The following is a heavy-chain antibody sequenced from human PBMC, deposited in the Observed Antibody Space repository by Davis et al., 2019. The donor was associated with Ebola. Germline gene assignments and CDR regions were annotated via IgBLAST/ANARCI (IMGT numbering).Heavy chain of an antibody. D-gene: IGHD3-22*01. J-gene: IGHJ4*02. Sequence: SETLSPTCTPPGGPISSYDWSWIRQPPGKGLEWTRYIYYSGSTNYNPSLKSRVTISVDTSKNQFSLKLSTVTAADTAVYYCARLVAIYDNSGYAYLDYWGQGILVTVSS. CDR3: ARLVAIYDNSGYAYLDY. CDR1: GGPISSYD. CDR2: IYYSGST. V-gene: IGHV4-59*08.